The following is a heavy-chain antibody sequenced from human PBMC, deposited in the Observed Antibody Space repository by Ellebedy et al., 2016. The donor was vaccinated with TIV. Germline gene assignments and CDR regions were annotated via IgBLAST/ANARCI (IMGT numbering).Heavy chain of an antibody. D-gene: IGHD2-2*01. Sequence: GSLRLXXAVYGGSFSGYYWSWIRQPPGKGLEWIGEINHSGSTNYNPSLKSRVTISVDTSKNQFSLKLSSVTAADTAVYYCAREGNRVPAAKRGWFDPWGQGTLVTVSS. CDR2: INHSGST. CDR1: GGSFSGYY. V-gene: IGHV4-34*01. J-gene: IGHJ5*02. CDR3: AREGNRVPAAKRGWFDP.